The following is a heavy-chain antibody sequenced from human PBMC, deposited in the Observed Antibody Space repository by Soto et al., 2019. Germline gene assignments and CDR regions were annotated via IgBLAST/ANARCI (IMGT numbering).Heavy chain of an antibody. Sequence: QVQLVQSGAEVKKPGASVKVSCKASGYTFTSYGISWVRQAPGQGLEWVGWISGYDGNTDYAHKFRGRVTMTTDTSTSTAYMDLWSLRSDDTAVYYCARHNSQWPNWFDPWGQGTLVTVSS. D-gene: IGHD1-1*01. J-gene: IGHJ5*02. CDR2: ISGYDGNT. CDR3: ARHNSQWPNWFDP. CDR1: GYTFTSYG. V-gene: IGHV1-18*01.